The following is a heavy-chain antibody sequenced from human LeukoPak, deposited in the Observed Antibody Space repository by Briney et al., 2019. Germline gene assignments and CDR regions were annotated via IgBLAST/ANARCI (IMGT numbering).Heavy chain of an antibody. CDR1: GGSVSSGSYY. J-gene: IGHJ4*02. V-gene: IGHV4-61*01. D-gene: IGHD6-19*01. Sequence: SETLSLTCTVSGGSVSSGSYYWSWIRQPPGKGLEWIGYIYYSGSTNYNPSLKSRVTISVDTSKNQFSLKLSSVTAADTAAYYCARGFLQWLTFDYWGQGTLVTVSS. CDR2: IYYSGST. CDR3: ARGFLQWLTFDY.